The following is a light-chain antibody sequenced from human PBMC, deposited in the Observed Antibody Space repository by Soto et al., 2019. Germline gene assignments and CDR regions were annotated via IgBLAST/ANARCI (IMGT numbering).Light chain of an antibody. J-gene: IGKJ4*01. CDR2: DAS. Sequence: DIQMTQSPSSLSASVGDRVTITFQASQDIRNYLNWYQQKPGKAPXXLIYDASNLETGVPSRFSGSGSGTDFTFTISSLQPEDIATYYCQQYDNLPTFGGGTKVDIK. V-gene: IGKV1-33*01. CDR1: QDIRNY. CDR3: QQYDNLPT.